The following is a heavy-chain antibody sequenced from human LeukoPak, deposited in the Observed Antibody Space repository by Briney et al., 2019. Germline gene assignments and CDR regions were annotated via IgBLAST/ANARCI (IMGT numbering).Heavy chain of an antibody. CDR2: IYHSGST. D-gene: IGHD1-26*01. CDR3: AGDRSVGAILDY. Sequence: SETLSLTCAVSGGSISSSNWWSWVRQPPGKGLEWIGEIYHSGSTNYNPSLKSRVTISVDKSKNQFSLKLSSVTAADTAVYYCAGDRSVGAILDYWGQGTLVTVSS. J-gene: IGHJ4*02. V-gene: IGHV4-4*02. CDR1: GGSISSSNW.